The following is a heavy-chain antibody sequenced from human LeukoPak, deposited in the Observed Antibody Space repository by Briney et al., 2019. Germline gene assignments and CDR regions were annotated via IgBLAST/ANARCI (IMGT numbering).Heavy chain of an antibody. V-gene: IGHV4-4*07. Sequence: NPSETLSLTCTVSGGSISSYYWSWIRQPAGKGLEWIGRIYTSGSTNYNPSLKSRVTMSVDTSKNQFSLKLSSVTAADTAVYYCARVTRSSSPLYYYYYMDVWGKGTTVTVSS. J-gene: IGHJ6*03. D-gene: IGHD6-6*01. CDR1: GGSISSYY. CDR2: IYTSGST. CDR3: ARVTRSSSPLYYYYYMDV.